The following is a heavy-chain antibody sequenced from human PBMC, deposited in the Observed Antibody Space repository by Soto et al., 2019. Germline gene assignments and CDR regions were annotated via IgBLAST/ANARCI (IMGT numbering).Heavy chain of an antibody. V-gene: IGHV4-61*03. CDR1: GDSVTSGSYY. J-gene: IGHJ6*02. CDR2: ISYTGRT. D-gene: IGHD7-27*01. Sequence: ASETLSLTCIVSGDSVTSGSYYRTWLRQPPGKGLEWIGYISYTGRTKYNPSLQSRVTISVDTSKNDFSLNLSSVTAADTAVYFCAREWGLLPYYVMNVWGHGTAVTVSS. CDR3: AREWGLLPYYVMNV.